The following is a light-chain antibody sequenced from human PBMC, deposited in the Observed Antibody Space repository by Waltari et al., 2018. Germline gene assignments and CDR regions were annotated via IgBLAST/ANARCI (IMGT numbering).Light chain of an antibody. Sequence: DIQMTQSPSSLSASVGDRVRITCRASQYIINYLNWYQQKPGKAPYLLIYAASTLHVGVPSRFSGSGSGTEFTLTISGIQPEDFAAYYCQQIYSAPRMFGQGTKVEVK. V-gene: IGKV1-39*01. CDR1: QYIINY. J-gene: IGKJ1*01. CDR2: AAS. CDR3: QQIYSAPRM.